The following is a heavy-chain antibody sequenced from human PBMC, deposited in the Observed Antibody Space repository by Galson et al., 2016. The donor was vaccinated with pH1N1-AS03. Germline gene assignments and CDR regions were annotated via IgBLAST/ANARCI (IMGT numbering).Heavy chain of an antibody. J-gene: IGHJ2*01. CDR2: IWHDGSEK. D-gene: IGHD3-16*02. CDR1: GFTFSSHG. CDR3: ARDRHYYDYIWGTYRYDWYFDL. V-gene: IGHV3-33*01. Sequence: SLRPSCAASGFTFSSHGMHWVRQTPGKGLEWVAVIWHDGSEKYYADSVKGRFTISRDNSKNTLYLQMNSLRAEDTAVYYCARDRHYYDYIWGTYRYDWYFDLWGRGTLVTVSS.